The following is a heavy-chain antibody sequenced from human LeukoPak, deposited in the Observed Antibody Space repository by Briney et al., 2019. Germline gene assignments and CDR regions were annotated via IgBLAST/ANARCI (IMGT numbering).Heavy chain of an antibody. CDR3: AREFGRMGIAAAGTGESDY. D-gene: IGHD6-13*01. V-gene: IGHV3-23*01. Sequence: GGSLRLSCAASGFTFSSYAMSWVRQAPGKGLEWVSAISGSGGSTYYADSVKGRFTISRDNSKNSLYLQMNSLRAEDTAVYYCAREFGRMGIAAAGTGESDYWGQGTLVTVSS. J-gene: IGHJ4*02. CDR1: GFTFSSYA. CDR2: ISGSGGST.